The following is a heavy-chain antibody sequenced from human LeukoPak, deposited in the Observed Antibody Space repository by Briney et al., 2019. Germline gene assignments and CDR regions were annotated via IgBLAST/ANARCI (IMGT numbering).Heavy chain of an antibody. CDR3: ARARGNSSRWYYYGMDV. CDR2: MNPNSRNT. CDR1: GYTFTSYD. D-gene: IGHD6-19*01. V-gene: IGHV1-8*01. J-gene: IGHJ6*02. Sequence: ASVKVSCKASGYTFTSYDINWVRQATGQGLEWMGWMNPNSRNTGYAQKLQGSGTMTRKTSISTAYMDLSRLRPEDTAVYYCARARGNSSRWYYYGMDVWGQGTTVTVSS.